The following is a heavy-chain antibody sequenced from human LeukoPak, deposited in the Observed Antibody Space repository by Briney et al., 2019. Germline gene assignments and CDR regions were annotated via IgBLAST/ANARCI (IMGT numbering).Heavy chain of an antibody. J-gene: IGHJ3*02. D-gene: IGHD5-18*01. CDR1: GFTFSSYD. V-gene: IGHV3-33*06. CDR3: AKPVGDTAMGDAFDI. Sequence: GRSLRLSCAASGFTFSSYDMHWVRQAPGKGLEWVAVIWYDGSNKYYADSVKGRFTISRDNSKNTLYLQMNSLRAEDTAVYYCAKPVGDTAMGDAFDIWGQGTMVTVSS. CDR2: IWYDGSNK.